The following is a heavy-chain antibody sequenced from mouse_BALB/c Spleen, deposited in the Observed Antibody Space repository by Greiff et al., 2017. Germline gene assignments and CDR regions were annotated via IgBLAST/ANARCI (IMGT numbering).Heavy chain of an antibody. CDR1: GFTFSSYG. Sequence: EVQLQESGGGLVQPGGSLKLSCAASGFTFSSYGMSWVRQTPDKRLELVATINSNGGSTYYPDSVKGRFTISRDNAKNTLYLQMSSLKSEDTAMYYCARDKRPYYFDYWGQGTTLTVSS. J-gene: IGHJ2*01. CDR2: INSNGGST. V-gene: IGHV5-6-3*01. CDR3: ARDKRPYYFDY.